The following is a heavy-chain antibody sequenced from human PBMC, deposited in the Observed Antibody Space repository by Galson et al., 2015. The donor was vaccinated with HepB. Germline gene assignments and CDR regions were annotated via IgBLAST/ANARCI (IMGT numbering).Heavy chain of an antibody. CDR3: ARGLYSHGYYYGMDV. V-gene: IGHV1-69*13. Sequence: SVKVSCKASGGTFSSYAISWVRLAPGQGLEWMGGIIPIFSTANYAQKFHGRVTITADESTSTAYMELSSLRSEDTAVYYCARGLYSHGYYYGMDVWGQGTTVTVSS. CDR1: GGTFSSYA. D-gene: IGHD4-11*01. J-gene: IGHJ6*02. CDR2: IIPIFSTA.